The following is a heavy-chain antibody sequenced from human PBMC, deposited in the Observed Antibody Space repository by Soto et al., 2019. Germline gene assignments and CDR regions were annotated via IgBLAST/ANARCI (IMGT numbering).Heavy chain of an antibody. D-gene: IGHD4-17*01. V-gene: IGHV4-34*01. CDR3: ARGGPMVTTRHAGNLCY. CDR1: GGSFSGYY. J-gene: IGHJ4*02. Sequence: PSETLSLTCAVYGGSFSGYYWSWIRQPPGKGLEWIGEINHSGSTNYNPSLKSRVTISVDTSKNQFSLKLSSVTAADTAVYYCARGGPMVTTRHAGNLCYWGQGTLVTVSS. CDR2: INHSGST.